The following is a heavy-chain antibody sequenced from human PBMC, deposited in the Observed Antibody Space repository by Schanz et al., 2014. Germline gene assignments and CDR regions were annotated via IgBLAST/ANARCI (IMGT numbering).Heavy chain of an antibody. Sequence: EVQLVESGGGLVKPGGSLRLSCAASGFTFSSYSMNWVRQAPGKGLEWVSSISHSGGSKYYADSVKGRFTISRDNSENTQYLQMNSLSADDTAVFYCAKGMGYCSGGTCYDYYYYGLDVWGQGTTVTVSS. CDR3: AKGMGYCSGGTCYDYYYYGLDV. D-gene: IGHD2-15*01. CDR2: ISHSGGSK. V-gene: IGHV3-23*04. CDR1: GFTFSSYS. J-gene: IGHJ6*02.